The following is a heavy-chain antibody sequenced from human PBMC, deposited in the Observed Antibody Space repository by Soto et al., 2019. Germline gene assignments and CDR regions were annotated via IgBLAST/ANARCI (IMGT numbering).Heavy chain of an antibody. J-gene: IGHJ3*02. Sequence: QVQLQQWGAGLLKPSETLSLTCAVFGGSVNSGNYYWSWIRQPPGKGLEWIGEMSHSGGTNFNPSLKSRVTISVDTSKHQFSRKMSSVTAADTALYYCARVERGTATTVVDAFDIWGPGTMVTVSS. V-gene: IGHV4-34*01. CDR2: MSHSGGT. CDR3: ARVERGTATTVVDAFDI. D-gene: IGHD1-1*01. CDR1: GGSVNSGNYY.